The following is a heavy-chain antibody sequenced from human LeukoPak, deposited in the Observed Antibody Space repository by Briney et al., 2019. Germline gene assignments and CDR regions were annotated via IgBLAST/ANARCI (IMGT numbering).Heavy chain of an antibody. CDR1: GGSISSSSYY. D-gene: IGHD1-1*01. CDR3: ARATAGTTLFEGIDY. CDR2: IYYSGST. Sequence: SETLSLTCTVPGGSISSSSYYWGWIRQPPGKGLEWIGSIYYSGSTYYNPSLKSRVTISVDTSKNQFSLKLSSVTAADTAVYYCARATAGTTLFEGIDYWGQGTLVTVSS. J-gene: IGHJ4*02. V-gene: IGHV4-39*07.